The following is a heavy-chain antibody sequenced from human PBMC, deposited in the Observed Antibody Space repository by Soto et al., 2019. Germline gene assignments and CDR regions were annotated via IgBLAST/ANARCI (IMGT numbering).Heavy chain of an antibody. CDR2: VYYTGST. CDR1: GGSISGSY. D-gene: IGHD6-19*01. J-gene: IGHJ4*02. V-gene: IGHV4-59*01. Sequence: SETLSLTCRVSGGSISGSYWSWIRPTPGKGLEWLGYVYYTGSTNYSPSLRSRVSISVDTSKNEFSLRLSSVTAADTAVYFCARSVAVPGAHIDYWGQGTQVTVSS. CDR3: ARSVAVPGAHIDY.